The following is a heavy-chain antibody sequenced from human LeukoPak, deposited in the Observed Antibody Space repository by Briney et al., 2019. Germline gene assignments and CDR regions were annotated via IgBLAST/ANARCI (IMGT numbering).Heavy chain of an antibody. CDR3: ARFPRTVWFDP. D-gene: IGHD2-2*01. Sequence: GGSLRLSCAASGFTFSDYYMSWIRQAPGKGLEWVSYISSSGSTIYYADSVKGQFTISRDNAKNSLYLQMNSLRAEDTAVYYCARFPRTVWFDPWGQGTLVTVSS. CDR1: GFTFSDYY. CDR2: ISSSGSTI. J-gene: IGHJ5*02. V-gene: IGHV3-11*01.